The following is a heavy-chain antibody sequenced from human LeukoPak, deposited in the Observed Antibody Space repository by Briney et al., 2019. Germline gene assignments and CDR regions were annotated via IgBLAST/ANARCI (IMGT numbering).Heavy chain of an antibody. CDR1: GFNFQYAW. J-gene: IGHJ4*02. V-gene: IGHV3-15*01. CDR3: TSLVGSPTY. Sequence: GGSLRLSCAGSGFNFQYAWMTWVRQAPGKGLEWVGRIKSKRDGETTDYAALVKSRFSISRDDSKNTVYLQMDSLRTEDTAVYYCTSLVGSPTYWGQGTLVAVSS. CDR2: IKSKRDGETT. D-gene: IGHD4-23*01.